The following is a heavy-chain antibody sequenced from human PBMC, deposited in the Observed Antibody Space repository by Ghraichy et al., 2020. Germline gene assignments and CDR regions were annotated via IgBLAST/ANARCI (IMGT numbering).Heavy chain of an antibody. CDR2: ISSSGSTI. Sequence: GALRLSCAASGFTFSSYEMNWVRQAPGKGLEWVSYISSSGSTIYYADSVKGRFTISRDNAKNSLYLQMNSLRAEDTAVYYCARETYDSSGPSNDAFDIWGQGTMVTVSS. V-gene: IGHV3-48*03. J-gene: IGHJ3*02. D-gene: IGHD3-22*01. CDR3: ARETYDSSGPSNDAFDI. CDR1: GFTFSSYE.